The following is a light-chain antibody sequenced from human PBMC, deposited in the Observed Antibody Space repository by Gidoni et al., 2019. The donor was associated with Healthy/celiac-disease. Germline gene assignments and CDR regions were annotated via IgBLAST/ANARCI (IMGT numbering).Light chain of an antibody. V-gene: IGLV3-1*01. CDR1: KLGDKY. Sequence: SYELTQPPSVSVSQGQPASITCSGDKLGDKYACWYQQKPGQSPVLVIYQDSKRPSGIPERFSGSNSGNTATLTISGTQAMDEADYYCQAWDSSTFWVFGGGTKLTVL. J-gene: IGLJ3*02. CDR2: QDS. CDR3: QAWDSSTFWV.